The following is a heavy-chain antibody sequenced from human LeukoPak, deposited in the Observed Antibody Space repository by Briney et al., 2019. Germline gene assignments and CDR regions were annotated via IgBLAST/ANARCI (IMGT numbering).Heavy chain of an antibody. J-gene: IGHJ4*02. V-gene: IGHV3-23*01. D-gene: IGHD5-18*01. CDR1: GFTFTNYA. CDR2: IGGSGGST. Sequence: GGSLRLSCAASGFTFTNYAMSWVRQAPGKGLEWVSAIGGSGGSTYYADSVKGRFTISRDNSKNTLYLQMNSLRAEDTAIYYCANRIQPFYWGQGTLVTVSS. CDR3: ANRIQPFY.